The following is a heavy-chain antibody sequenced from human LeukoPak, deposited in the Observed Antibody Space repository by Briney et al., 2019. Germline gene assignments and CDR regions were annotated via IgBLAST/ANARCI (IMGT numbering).Heavy chain of an antibody. Sequence: SVKVSCKASGGTFSSYAISWVRQAPGQGLEWMGGIIPILGTANYAQKFQGRVTITADESTSTAYMELSSLRSEDTAVYYCARDFGYCSGGSCYDHFSSPFDYWGQGTLVTVSS. CDR2: IIPILGTA. V-gene: IGHV1-69*13. CDR3: ARDFGYCSGGSCYDHFSSPFDY. D-gene: IGHD2-15*01. J-gene: IGHJ4*02. CDR1: GGTFSSYA.